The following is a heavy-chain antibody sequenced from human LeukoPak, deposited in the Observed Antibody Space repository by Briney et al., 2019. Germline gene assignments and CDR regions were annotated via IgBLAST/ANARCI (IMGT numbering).Heavy chain of an antibody. D-gene: IGHD1-26*01. Sequence: ASVKVSCKASGYTFTGYYMHWVRQAPGQGLEWMGWINPNSGGTNYAQKFQGRVTMTRDTSISTAYMELSRLRSDDTAVYYCARVEGSGSYYVAEYFRHWGQGTLVTVSS. V-gene: IGHV1-2*02. J-gene: IGHJ1*01. CDR3: ARVEGSGSYYVAEYFRH. CDR2: INPNSGGT. CDR1: GYTFTGYY.